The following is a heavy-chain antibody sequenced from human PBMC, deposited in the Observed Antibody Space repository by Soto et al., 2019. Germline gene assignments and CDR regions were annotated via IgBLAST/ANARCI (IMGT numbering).Heavy chain of an antibody. V-gene: IGHV3-23*01. CDR3: AKGRVGQQRIASRRDYYYYMDV. D-gene: IGHD6-25*01. Sequence: GGSLRLSCAASGFTFSSYAMSWVRQAPGKGLEWVSAISGSGGSTYYPDSVKGRFTISRDNSKNTLYLQMNSLRAEDTAVYYCAKGRVGQQRIASRRDYYYYMDVWGKGTTVTVSS. CDR1: GFTFSSYA. CDR2: ISGSGGST. J-gene: IGHJ6*03.